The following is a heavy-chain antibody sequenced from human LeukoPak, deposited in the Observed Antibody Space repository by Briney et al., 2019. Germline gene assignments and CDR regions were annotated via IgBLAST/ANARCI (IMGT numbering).Heavy chain of an antibody. CDR1: GFTFSSYG. J-gene: IGHJ6*03. Sequence: GGSLRLSCAASGFTFSSYGMHWVRQAPGKGLEWVAFMRYDGSNRNYADSVKGRFTISRDNSKNTLYLQMNSLRAEDTAVYYCAKGVKVPLLRYFSYYMDVWGKGTTVTVSS. V-gene: IGHV3-30*02. D-gene: IGHD3-9*01. CDR3: AKGVKVPLLRYFSYYMDV. CDR2: MRYDGSNR.